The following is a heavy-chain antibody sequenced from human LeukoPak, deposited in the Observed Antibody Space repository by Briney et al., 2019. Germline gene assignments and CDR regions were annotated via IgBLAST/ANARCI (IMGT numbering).Heavy chain of an antibody. CDR3: ANWGDGNYVSGWFDP. CDR1: GFTFSSYA. CDR2: ISGSGGST. J-gene: IGHJ5*02. V-gene: IGHV3-23*01. Sequence: PGGSLRLSCAASGFTFSSYAMSWVRQAPGKGLEWVSAISGSGGSTYYADSVKGRFTISRDNSKNTLYLQMNSLRAEDTAVYYCANWGDGNYVSGWFDPWGQGTLVTISS. D-gene: IGHD1-7*01.